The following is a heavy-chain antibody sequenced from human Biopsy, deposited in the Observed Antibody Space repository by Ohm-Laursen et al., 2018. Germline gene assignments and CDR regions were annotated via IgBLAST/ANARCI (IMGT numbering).Heavy chain of an antibody. J-gene: IGHJ6*02. CDR2: INHSGRT. CDR1: GESFNGYY. D-gene: IGHD5-12*01. CDR3: ARVAGGYAYYYGMDV. Sequence: SDTLSLTCAVYGESFNGYYWSWIRQTPGKGLEWIGEINHSGRTNYNPSLKSRVTISVDTSKNQFSLRLTSVTAADTAVYYCARVAGGYAYYYGMDVWGQGTTVIVSS. V-gene: IGHV4-34*01.